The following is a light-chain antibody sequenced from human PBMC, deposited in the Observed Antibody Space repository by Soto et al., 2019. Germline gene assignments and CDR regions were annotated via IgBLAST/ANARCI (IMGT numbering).Light chain of an antibody. Sequence: EIVLTQSPDTLSLSPGESATLSCRASQSVRSSYLAWDQQKPGQAPRLLIYAASSSAPGIPERFSGSGSGSVSSLPISRLEPQDFAVYYFQQYGSSPWTFGQGTKVEIK. V-gene: IGKV3-20*01. J-gene: IGKJ1*01. CDR2: AAS. CDR1: QSVRSSY. CDR3: QQYGSSPWT.